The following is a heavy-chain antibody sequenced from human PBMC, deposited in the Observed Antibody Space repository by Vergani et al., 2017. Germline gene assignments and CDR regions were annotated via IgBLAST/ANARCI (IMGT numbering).Heavy chain of an antibody. Sequence: EVQLVESGGGLVQPGGSLRLSCAASGFTVSSNYMSWVRQAPGKGLEWVSVIYSGGSTYYADSVKGRFTISRDNSKNTLYLQMNSLRAEDTAVYYCARDAYYYGSGSYLEGIFDYWGQGTLVTVSS. CDR2: IYSGGST. D-gene: IGHD3-10*01. V-gene: IGHV3-66*02. CDR3: ARDAYYYGSGSYLEGIFDY. CDR1: GFTVSSNY. J-gene: IGHJ4*02.